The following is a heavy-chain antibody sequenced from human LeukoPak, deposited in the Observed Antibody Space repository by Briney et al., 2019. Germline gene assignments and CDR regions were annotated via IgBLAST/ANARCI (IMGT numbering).Heavy chain of an antibody. D-gene: IGHD3-10*01. CDR3: VRYLGVKAGDL. V-gene: IGHV3-74*01. Sequence: GGSLRLSCAASGFTLSGLWMHWVRQPAGKGLEWVSRMDSGGTTTTYADSVKGRFTISRDNAKNTLFLQMNSLTVEDTAVYYCVRYLGVKAGDLWGQGSLVTVSS. CDR1: GFTLSGLW. J-gene: IGHJ5*02. CDR2: MDSGGTTT.